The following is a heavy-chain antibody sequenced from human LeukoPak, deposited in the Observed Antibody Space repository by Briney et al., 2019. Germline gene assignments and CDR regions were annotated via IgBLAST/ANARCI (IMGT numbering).Heavy chain of an antibody. Sequence: GGSLRLSCAASGFTFSSYWMHWVRQAPGKGVVWVSRINSDGSSTSYADSVKGRFTISRDNAKNTLYLQMNSLRAEDTAVYCCARDYHYGDYFGYAFDIWGQGTMVTVSS. CDR1: GFTFSSYW. CDR3: ARDYHYGDYFGYAFDI. CDR2: INSDGSST. J-gene: IGHJ3*02. V-gene: IGHV3-74*01. D-gene: IGHD4-17*01.